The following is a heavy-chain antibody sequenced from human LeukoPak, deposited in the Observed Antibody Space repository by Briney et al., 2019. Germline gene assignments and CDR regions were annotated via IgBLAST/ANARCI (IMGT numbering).Heavy chain of an antibody. D-gene: IGHD6-6*01. V-gene: IGHV4-39*01. CDR2: IHSSGST. J-gene: IGHJ4*02. Sequence: SETLSLTCTVSGGSLSRSNYYGRWIRQPPGKGLEWIGNIHSSGSTYYNPSPKSRVTISVDTSKNQFSLKLSSVTAADTAVYYCARRRGGSSEVDFWGQGTVVTVS. CDR3: ARRRGGSSEVDF. CDR1: GGSLSRSNYY.